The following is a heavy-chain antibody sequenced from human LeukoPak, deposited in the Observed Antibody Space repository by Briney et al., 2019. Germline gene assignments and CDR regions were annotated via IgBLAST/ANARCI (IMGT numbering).Heavy chain of an antibody. CDR1: GGSFSGYY. CDR3: ARGPWWDGYNLDY. Sequence: SETLSLTCAVYGGSFSGYYWSWIRQPPGKGLEWIGEINHSGSTNYNPSLKSRVTISVDTSKNQFSLKLSSVTAADTAVYYCARGPWWDGYNLDYWGQGTLVTVSS. J-gene: IGHJ4*02. D-gene: IGHD5-12*01. V-gene: IGHV4-34*01. CDR2: INHSGST.